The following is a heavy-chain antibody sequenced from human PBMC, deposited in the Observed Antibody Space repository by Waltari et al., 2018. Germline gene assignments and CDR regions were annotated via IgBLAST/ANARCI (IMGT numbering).Heavy chain of an antibody. CDR1: GDSMSSTDW. V-gene: IGHV4-4*02. CDR2: VQRSGRT. CDR3: ARDRGRGIYLDS. J-gene: IGHJ4*02. Sequence: QLQLQESGPGLVKPSGTLSLTCAVSGDSMSSTDWWSLVRQSPGKGLEWIGQVQRSGRTNYNPSFASRVSVSIDTSTNQFSLKVTSATAADTAVYFCARDRGRGIYLDSWGQGTLVTVSP. D-gene: IGHD2-15*01.